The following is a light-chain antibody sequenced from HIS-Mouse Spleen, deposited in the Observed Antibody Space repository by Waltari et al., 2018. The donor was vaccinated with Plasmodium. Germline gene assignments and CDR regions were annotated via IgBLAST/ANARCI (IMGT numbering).Light chain of an antibody. CDR3: HQIYVTPPP. CDR1: QSISSY. V-gene: IGKV1-39*01. J-gene: IGKJ4*01. CDR2: AAS. Sequence: DIQMTQSPSSLSASVGDRVTITCRASQSISSYLNWYQQKPGKAPKLLIYAASSLQRGDPSSFSGIESGTDFTSTFSSLQPENLATYSFHQIYVTPPPSGGGPRWRSN.